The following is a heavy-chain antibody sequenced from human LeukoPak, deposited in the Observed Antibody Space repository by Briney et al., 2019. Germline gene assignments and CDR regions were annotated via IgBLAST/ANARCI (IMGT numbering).Heavy chain of an antibody. J-gene: IGHJ4*02. Sequence: GGSLRLSCAASGFTFNTYSMNWVRQAPGKGLEWISCISESSDTIYYADSVKGRFTISRDNAKNSLYLQMDSLRAEDTALYYCARRFDYWGQGTLVTVSS. CDR1: GFTFNTYS. CDR2: ISESSDTI. V-gene: IGHV3-48*01. CDR3: ARRFDY.